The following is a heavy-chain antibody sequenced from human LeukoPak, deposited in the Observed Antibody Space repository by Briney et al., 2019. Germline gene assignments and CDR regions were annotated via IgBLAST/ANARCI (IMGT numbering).Heavy chain of an antibody. D-gene: IGHD2-15*01. J-gene: IGHJ4*02. CDR2: ISTYNGNT. V-gene: IGHV1-18*04. Sequence: GASVKVSCKASGYTFTSYGISWVRQAPGQGLEWMGWISTYNGNTNYAQKLQGRVTMTTDTSTNTAYMELRSLRSDDTAVYYCARDNCRGGSCYYDYWGQGTLVTVSS. CDR1: GYTFTSYG. CDR3: ARDNCRGGSCYYDY.